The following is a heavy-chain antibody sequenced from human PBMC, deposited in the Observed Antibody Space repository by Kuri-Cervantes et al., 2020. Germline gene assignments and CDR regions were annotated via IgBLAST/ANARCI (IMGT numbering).Heavy chain of an antibody. J-gene: IGHJ4*02. D-gene: IGHD3-22*01. Sequence: AGSLRLSCTVSGGSVSSRSYYWSWIRQPPGKGLEWIGYIYYSGSTNYNPSLKSRVTISVGTSKNQFSLKLSSVTAADTAVYYCARDGSYYDSSGYYSQHFDYWGQGTLVTVSS. CDR2: IYYSGST. V-gene: IGHV4-61*01. CDR3: ARDGSYYDSSGYYSQHFDY. CDR1: GGSVSSRSYY.